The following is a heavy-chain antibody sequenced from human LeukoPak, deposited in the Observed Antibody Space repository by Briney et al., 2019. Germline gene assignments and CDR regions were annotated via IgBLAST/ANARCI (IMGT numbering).Heavy chain of an antibody. Sequence: SETLSLTCAVDGRSFSGYYWSWIRQPPGKGLEWIGEINHSGSTNYNPSLKGRVTISVDTSRNQSSLKLSSVSAADTAVYYCERSDPVVPAAIIDYWGQGTLVTVSS. V-gene: IGHV4-34*01. CDR2: INHSGST. CDR3: ERSDPVVPAAIIDY. D-gene: IGHD2-2*02. CDR1: GRSFSGYY. J-gene: IGHJ4*02.